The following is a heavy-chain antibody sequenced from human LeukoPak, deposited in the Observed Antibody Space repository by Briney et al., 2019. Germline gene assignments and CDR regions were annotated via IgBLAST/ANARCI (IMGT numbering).Heavy chain of an antibody. CDR1: GDSISSSSYY. CDR3: ARDVRWLQFNWLDY. D-gene: IGHD5-24*01. CDR2: IYYSGST. V-gene: IGHV4-39*07. Sequence: SETLSLTCTVSGDSISSSSYYWGWIRQPPGKGLEWIESIYYSGSTYYNPSLKSRVTISVDTSKNQFSLKLSSVTAADTAVYYCARDVRWLQFNWLDYWGQGTLVTVSS. J-gene: IGHJ4*02.